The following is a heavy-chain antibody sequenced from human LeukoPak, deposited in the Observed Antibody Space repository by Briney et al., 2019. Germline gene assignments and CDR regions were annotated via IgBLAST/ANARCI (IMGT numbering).Heavy chain of an antibody. CDR1: GFTFSSYA. J-gene: IGHJ6*02. D-gene: IGHD6-19*01. CDR2: ISGSGGST. Sequence: GGSLRLSCAASGFTFSSYAMSWVRQAPGKGLEWVSAISGSGGSTYYADSVKGRFTISRDNSKNTPYLQMNSLRAEDTAVYYCAKPVAAYYYYYGMDVWGQGTTVTVSS. V-gene: IGHV3-23*01. CDR3: AKPVAAYYYYYGMDV.